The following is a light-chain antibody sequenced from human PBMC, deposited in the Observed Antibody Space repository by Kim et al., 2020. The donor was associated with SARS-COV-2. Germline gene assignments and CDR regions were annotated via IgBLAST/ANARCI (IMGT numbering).Light chain of an antibody. CDR1: QSLSSF. CDR2: GAA. Sequence: LSRGARATLSCRASQSLSSFLAGYHKRPGQAPRLLIYGAAIRATGIPAGFGGSGSGTDFTLAFSSLEPEDSAVYYCHQYGVSPGTFGQGTKVDIK. J-gene: IGKJ1*01. CDR3: HQYGVSPGT. V-gene: IGKV3-20*01.